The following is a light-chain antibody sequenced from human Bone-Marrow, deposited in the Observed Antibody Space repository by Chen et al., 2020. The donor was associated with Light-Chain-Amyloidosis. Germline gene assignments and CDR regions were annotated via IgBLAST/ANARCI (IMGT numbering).Light chain of an antibody. CDR3: CSTAGRATLG. Sequence: QSALTQPRSVSGSPGQSVTISCTGTSGDVGGYDFVSWYQQSPVKAPKLIIYDVSKRLSGVPDRFSGCKSGNTASLTISGLQAAYEADYCCCSTAGRATLGFGGGTTLTVL. CDR2: DVS. J-gene: IGLJ2*01. V-gene: IGLV2-11*02. CDR1: SGDVGGYDF.